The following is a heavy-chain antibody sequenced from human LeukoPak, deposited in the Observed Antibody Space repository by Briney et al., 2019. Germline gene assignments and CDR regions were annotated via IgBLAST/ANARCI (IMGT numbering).Heavy chain of an antibody. CDR1: GGTFSSYA. V-gene: IGHV1-69*05. Sequence: SVKVSCKASGGTFSSYAISWVRQAPGQGLEWMGRIIPIFGTANYAQKFQGRVTITTDESTSTAYMELSSLRSEDTAVYYCARDLFQKGNWFDPWGQGTLVTVSS. D-gene: IGHD2/OR15-2a*01. CDR3: ARDLFQKGNWFDP. CDR2: IIPIFGTA. J-gene: IGHJ5*02.